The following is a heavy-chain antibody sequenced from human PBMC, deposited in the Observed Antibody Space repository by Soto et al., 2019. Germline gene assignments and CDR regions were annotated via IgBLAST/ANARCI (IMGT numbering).Heavy chain of an antibody. D-gene: IGHD3-10*01. CDR2: MDYSGGT. CDR3: ARRTALYASESSRFDP. J-gene: IGHJ5*02. CDR1: GGSISNSGNY. V-gene: IGHV4-39*01. Sequence: ETLSLTCSVSGGSISNSGNYGGWIRRPPGKGLEWIGTMDYSGGTSYNPSLKSRVTISADTSNNQFSLRLSSVTAADTAVYYCARRTALYASESSRFDPWGQGALVTVSS.